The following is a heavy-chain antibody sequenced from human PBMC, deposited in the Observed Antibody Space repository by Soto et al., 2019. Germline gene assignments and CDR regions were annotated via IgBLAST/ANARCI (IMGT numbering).Heavy chain of an antibody. J-gene: IGHJ4*02. CDR3: APDKDNTYEF. Sequence: QVQLVQSGAELKKPGSSMKVSCKTSGGSFNSFSFTWVRHAPGHGLEWVGRILPVLGLTAYAQKFQGRITISAGKSTSTAYVELSGLTSEDTAVYYCAPDKDNTYEFWGQGTVVTVSS. CDR1: GGSFNSFS. V-gene: IGHV1-69*02. D-gene: IGHD3-3*01. CDR2: ILPVLGLT.